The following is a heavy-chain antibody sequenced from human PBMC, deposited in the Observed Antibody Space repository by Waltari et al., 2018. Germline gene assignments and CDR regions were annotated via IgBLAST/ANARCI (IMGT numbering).Heavy chain of an antibody. D-gene: IGHD3-10*01. J-gene: IGHJ5*02. CDR1: GYTFTRYD. CDR3: ARCPTGSYYKRTNNWFDP. V-gene: IGHV1-8*01. Sequence: QVQLVQSGAEVKKPGASVKVSCKASGYTFTRYDINWVRQATGQGLEWMGWMNPNSGNTGDAQKFQGRVTMTRNTSISTAYMELSSLRSEDTAVYYCARCPTGSYYKRTNNWFDPWGQGTLVTVSS. CDR2: MNPNSGNT.